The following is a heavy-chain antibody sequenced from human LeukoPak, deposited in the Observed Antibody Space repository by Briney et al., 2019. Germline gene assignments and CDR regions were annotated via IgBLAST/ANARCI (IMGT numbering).Heavy chain of an antibody. Sequence: PGGSLRLSCAASGFTFSSYEMNWVRQAPGKGLEWVSYISSSGSTIYYADSVEGRFTTSRDNAKNSLYLQVNSLRAGDTAVYYCARYGYGGGFDYWGQGTLVTVSS. CDR2: ISSSGSTI. J-gene: IGHJ4*02. CDR1: GFTFSSYE. CDR3: ARYGYGGGFDY. D-gene: IGHD5-18*01. V-gene: IGHV3-48*03.